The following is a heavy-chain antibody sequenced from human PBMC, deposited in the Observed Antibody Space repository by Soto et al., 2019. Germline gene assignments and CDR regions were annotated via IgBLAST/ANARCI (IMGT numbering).Heavy chain of an antibody. CDR1: GFTFRSYG. J-gene: IGHJ6*02. V-gene: IGHV3-30*18. CDR3: GKVTLDCSGGDCPLYYYYGMDV. CDR2: ISNDGTNK. Sequence: QVQLVESGGGVVQPGRSLRLSCAASGFTFRSYGMHWVRQAQGKGLEWLAVISNDGTNKYLADSVKGRLTLSRDNSRNTLSLEINNLRPEDTAVYYCGKVTLDCSGGDCPLYYYYGMDVWGQGTTVTVSS. D-gene: IGHD2-15*01.